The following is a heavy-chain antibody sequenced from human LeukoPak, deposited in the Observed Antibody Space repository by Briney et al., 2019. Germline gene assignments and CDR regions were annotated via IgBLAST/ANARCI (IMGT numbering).Heavy chain of an antibody. Sequence: SSQTLSLTCTVSGGSISSGGYYWSWIRQHPGKGLEWIGYIYYSGSTYYNPSLKSRVTISVDTSKNQFSLKLSSVTAADTAVYYCARLLSGSYKYFDYWGQGTLVTVSS. J-gene: IGHJ4*02. CDR2: IYYSGST. V-gene: IGHV4-31*03. CDR3: ARLLSGSYKYFDY. CDR1: GGSISSGGYY. D-gene: IGHD1-26*01.